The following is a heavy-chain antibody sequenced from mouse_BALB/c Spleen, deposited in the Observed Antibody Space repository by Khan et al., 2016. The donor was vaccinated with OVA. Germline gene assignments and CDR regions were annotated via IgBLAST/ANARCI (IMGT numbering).Heavy chain of an antibody. CDR3: ARRTTEYAMDY. V-gene: IGHV1-4*01. Sequence: VQLQQSGAELARPGASVKMSCKASGYTFTSHTMHWVKQRPGQGLEWIGYINPRSGYTNYNQMFNDKATLTADKSSRTAYMQLSSLTSEDSAVYYCARRTTEYAMDYWGQETSVTVSS. CDR1: GYTFTSHT. J-gene: IGHJ4*01. D-gene: IGHD2-14*01. CDR2: INPRSGYT.